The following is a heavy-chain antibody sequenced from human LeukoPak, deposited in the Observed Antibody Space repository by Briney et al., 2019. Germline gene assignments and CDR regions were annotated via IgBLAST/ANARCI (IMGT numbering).Heavy chain of an antibody. Sequence: GRSLRLSCAASGFTFSSYAMHWVRQAPGKGLEWVAVISYDGSNKYYADSVKGRFTISRDNSKNTLYLQMNSLRAEDTAVYYCARHIIFDYWAREPWSPSPQ. J-gene: IGHJ4*02. V-gene: IGHV3-30-3*01. CDR2: ISYDGSNK. D-gene: IGHD3-10*01. CDR3: ARHIIFDY. CDR1: GFTFSSYA.